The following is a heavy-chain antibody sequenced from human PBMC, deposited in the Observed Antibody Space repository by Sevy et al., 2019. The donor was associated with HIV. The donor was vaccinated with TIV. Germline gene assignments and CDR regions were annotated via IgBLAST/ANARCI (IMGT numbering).Heavy chain of an antibody. CDR2: LSFDATTE. CDR3: ARDFPNPIGYYLDSAFDY. Sequence: GESLKISCAASGFTFRNYAIHWVRQAPGKGLEWVAVLSFDATTEYYADSVKGRFTISRDNSENTVFLHMNSLRPEDTAVYYCARDFPNPIGYYLDSAFDYWGPGTLVTVSS. CDR1: GFTFRNYA. V-gene: IGHV3-30*04. J-gene: IGHJ4*02. D-gene: IGHD5-12*01.